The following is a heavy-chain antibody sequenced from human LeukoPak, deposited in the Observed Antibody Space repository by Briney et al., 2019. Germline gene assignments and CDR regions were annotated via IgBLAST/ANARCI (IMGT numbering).Heavy chain of an antibody. CDR3: ARGVRGAGGLYYYYYMDV. Sequence: GESLKISCKGSGYSFTSYWIGWVRQMPGKGLEWMGIIYPGDSDTRYSPSFQGQVTISADKSISTAYLQWSSLKASDTAMYYCARGVRGAGGLYYYYYMDVWGKGTTVTVSS. J-gene: IGHJ6*03. CDR2: IYPGDSDT. D-gene: IGHD3-10*01. CDR1: GYSFTSYW. V-gene: IGHV5-51*01.